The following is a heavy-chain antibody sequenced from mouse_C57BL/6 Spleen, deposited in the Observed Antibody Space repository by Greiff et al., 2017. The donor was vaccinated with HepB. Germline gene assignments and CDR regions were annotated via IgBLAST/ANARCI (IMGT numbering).Heavy chain of an antibody. CDR2: IDPEDGET. D-gene: IGHD1-1*01. J-gene: IGHJ4*01. CDR1: GFNIKDYY. Sequence: VQLQQSGAELVKPGASVKFSCTASGFNIKDYYMHWVKQRTEQGLEWIGRIDPEDGETKYAPKFQGKATITADTSSNTAYLQLSSLTSETTAVSYCARAYYYGSSYYAMDYWGQGTSVTVSS. CDR3: ARAYYYGSSYYAMDY. V-gene: IGHV14-2*01.